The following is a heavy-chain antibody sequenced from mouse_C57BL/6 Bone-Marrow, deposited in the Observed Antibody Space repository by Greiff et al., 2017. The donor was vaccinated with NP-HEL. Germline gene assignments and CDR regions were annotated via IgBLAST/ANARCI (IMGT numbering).Heavy chain of an antibody. CDR2: IDPSGSYT. J-gene: IGHJ4*01. CDR3: ARNYYSNYCYAMDY. Sequence: QVQLQQPGAELVMPGASVKLSCKASGYTFTSYWMHWVKQRPGQGLEWIGEIDPSGSYTNYNQKFKGKSTLTVDKSSSTAYMQLSSLTSEDSAVYYCARNYYSNYCYAMDYWGQGNSVTVSA. V-gene: IGHV1-69*01. CDR1: GYTFTSYW. D-gene: IGHD2-5*01.